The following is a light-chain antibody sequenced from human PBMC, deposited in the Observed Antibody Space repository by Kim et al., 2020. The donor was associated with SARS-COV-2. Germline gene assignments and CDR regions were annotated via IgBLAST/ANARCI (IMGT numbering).Light chain of an antibody. V-gene: IGKV1-39*01. Sequence: DIQMTQSPPSLSASVGDRVTITCRASQSISSYLSWYQQKPGKAHERLIYAASSLQSGVPSRFSASGSGTDFTLTISSLQREDVATYYCQQSYSSPLTFGGGTKVDIK. CDR3: QQSYSSPLT. CDR2: AAS. J-gene: IGKJ4*01. CDR1: QSISSY.